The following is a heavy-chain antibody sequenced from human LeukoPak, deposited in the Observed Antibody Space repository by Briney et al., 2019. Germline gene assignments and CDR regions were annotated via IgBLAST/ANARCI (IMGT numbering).Heavy chain of an antibody. D-gene: IGHD5-12*01. CDR1: GYRFTTYW. CDR3: ARQITDQSSGYDSIDY. V-gene: IGHV5-51*01. CDR2: IYPGDSDT. Sequence: GESLKISCKASGYRFTTYWISWVRQMPGKGLEWMGIIYPGDSDTRYSPSFEGRVTISADKSITTAYLQWSSLKASDTAMYYCARQITDQSSGYDSIDYWGQGTLVTVSS. J-gene: IGHJ4*02.